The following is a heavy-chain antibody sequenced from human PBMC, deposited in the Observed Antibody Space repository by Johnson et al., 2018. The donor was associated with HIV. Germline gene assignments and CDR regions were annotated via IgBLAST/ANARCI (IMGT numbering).Heavy chain of an antibody. Sequence: VQLVESGGGVVQPGRSLRLSCAASGFTFSSYGMHWVRQAPGKGLEWVSVIYSGGSTYYADSVKGRFTISRDNSKNTLYLQMNSLGAEDTAVDYCARGGTLGAFDIWGQGTMVTVSS. CDR3: ARGGTLGAFDI. J-gene: IGHJ3*02. CDR1: GFTFSSYG. V-gene: IGHV3-NL1*01. CDR2: IYSGGST. D-gene: IGHD3-16*01.